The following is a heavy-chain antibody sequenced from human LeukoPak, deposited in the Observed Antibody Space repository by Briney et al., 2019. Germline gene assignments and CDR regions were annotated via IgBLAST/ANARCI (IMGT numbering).Heavy chain of an antibody. CDR3: ARVGTYYYDSSGFYNY. D-gene: IGHD3-22*01. CDR2: ISAYNGNT. Sequence: GASVKVSCKASGYTFTSYGISWVRQAPGQGLEWMGWISAYNGNTNYAQKLQGRVTMTTDTSTSTAYMELRSLRSDDTAVYYCARVGTYYYDSSGFYNYWGQGTLVTVSS. V-gene: IGHV1-18*01. J-gene: IGHJ4*02. CDR1: GYTFTSYG.